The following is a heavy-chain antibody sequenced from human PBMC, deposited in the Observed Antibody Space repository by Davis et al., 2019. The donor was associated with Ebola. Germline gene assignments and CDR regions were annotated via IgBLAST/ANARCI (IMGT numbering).Heavy chain of an antibody. Sequence: AASVKVSCKASGYTFTSYGISWVRQAPGQGLEWMGWISAYNGNTNYALKIQGRVTMTTDTSTNTAYMEVGSLRSDDTAVYYCARAQFPTTSDHWGQGTLVTVSS. CDR1: GYTFTSYG. CDR3: ARAQFPTTSDH. V-gene: IGHV1-18*04. J-gene: IGHJ4*02. CDR2: ISAYNGNT. D-gene: IGHD1-1*01.